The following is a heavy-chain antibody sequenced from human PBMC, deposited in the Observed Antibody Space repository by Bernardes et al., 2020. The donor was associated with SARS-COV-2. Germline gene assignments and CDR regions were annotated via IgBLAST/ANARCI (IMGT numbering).Heavy chain of an antibody. CDR3: AKDRSDTSGSYYDFDY. CDR2: IGPSGGGT. D-gene: IGHD3-22*01. Sequence: GGSLRLSCAASGFTFSSYAMSWVRQAPGKGLEWVSAIGPSGGGTYYADSVKGRFTISRDNSKNTLYLQMNSLGAEDTAVYYCAKDRSDTSGSYYDFDYWGQGTLVTVSS. V-gene: IGHV3-23*01. CDR1: GFTFSSYA. J-gene: IGHJ4*02.